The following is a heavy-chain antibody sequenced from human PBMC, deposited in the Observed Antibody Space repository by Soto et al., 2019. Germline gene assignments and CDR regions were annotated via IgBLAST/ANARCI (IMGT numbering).Heavy chain of an antibody. CDR1: GYSFTIYW. V-gene: IGHV5-51*01. D-gene: IGHD6-6*01. Sequence: GEPLKISCKGSGYSFTIYWIAWVRQMPGKGLEWMGMIYPGDSDTRYSPSFQGQVTISADKSITTAYLQWSSLSASDTAMYYCARSYSSSSYFDYWGQGALVTVSS. CDR3: ARSYSSSSYFDY. CDR2: IYPGDSDT. J-gene: IGHJ4*02.